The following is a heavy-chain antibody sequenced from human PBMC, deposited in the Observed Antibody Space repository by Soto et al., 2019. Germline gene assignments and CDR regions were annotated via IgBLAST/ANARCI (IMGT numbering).Heavy chain of an antibody. Sequence: SVKVSCKAAGFTFTSSAMQWVRQARGQRLEWIGWIVVGSGNTNYAQKFQERVTITRDMFTSTAYMELSNLRSEDTAVYYCAAASDYSGPNYYYYYYMDVWGKGTTVTVSS. CDR3: AAASDYSGPNYYYYYYMDV. J-gene: IGHJ6*03. CDR2: IVVGSGNT. CDR1: GFTFTSSA. V-gene: IGHV1-58*02. D-gene: IGHD2-15*01.